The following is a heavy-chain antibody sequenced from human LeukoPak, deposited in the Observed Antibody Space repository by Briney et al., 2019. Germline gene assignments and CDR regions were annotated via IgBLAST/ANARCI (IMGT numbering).Heavy chain of an antibody. CDR3: ARDGDPLRGGSFGYYFDY. D-gene: IGHD3-10*01. CDR2: INPSGGST. J-gene: IGHJ4*02. V-gene: IGHV1-46*01. Sequence: ASVKVSCKASGYTFTSYYMHWVRQAPGQGLEWMGIINPSGGSTSYAQKFQGRVTMTRDTSTSTVYMELSSLRSEDTAVYYCARDGDPLRGGSFGYYFDYWGQGTLVTVSS. CDR1: GYTFTSYY.